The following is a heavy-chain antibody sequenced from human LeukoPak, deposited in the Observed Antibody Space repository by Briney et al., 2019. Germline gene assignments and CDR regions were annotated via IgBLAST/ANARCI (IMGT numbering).Heavy chain of an antibody. Sequence: ASVKVSCKASGYTFTSYGISWVRQAPGQGLEWMGWISAYNGNTNYAQKLQGRVTMTRNTSTSTAYMELSSLRSEDTAVYYCARGPYGTIFGVVITNYYYGMDVWGQGTTVTVSS. CDR1: GYTFTSYG. CDR2: ISAYNGNT. J-gene: IGHJ6*02. CDR3: ARGPYGTIFGVVITNYYYGMDV. V-gene: IGHV1-18*01. D-gene: IGHD3-3*01.